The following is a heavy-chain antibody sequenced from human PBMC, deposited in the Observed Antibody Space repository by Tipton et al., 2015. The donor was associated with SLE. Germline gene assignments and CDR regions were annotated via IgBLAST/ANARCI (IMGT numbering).Heavy chain of an antibody. Sequence: LRLSCTVSGGSISSHYWSWIRQPPWKGLEWIGYIYYSGSTNYNPSLKSRVTISVDTSKNQFSLKLSSVTAADTAVYYCARDPGRALHAFDIWGQGTMVTVSS. D-gene: IGHD5-24*01. CDR3: ARDPGRALHAFDI. J-gene: IGHJ3*02. CDR1: GGSISSHY. V-gene: IGHV4-59*11. CDR2: IYYSGST.